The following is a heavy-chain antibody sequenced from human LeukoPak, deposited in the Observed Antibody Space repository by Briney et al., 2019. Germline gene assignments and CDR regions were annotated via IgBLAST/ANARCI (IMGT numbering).Heavy chain of an antibody. D-gene: IGHD2-15*01. V-gene: IGHV4-30-4*08. J-gene: IGHJ4*02. CDR2: IYYSGST. Sequence: PSQTLSLTCTVSGGSISSGDYYWSWICQPPGKGLEWIGYIYYSGSTSYNPSLKSRVTISGDTSKNQFSLKLSSVTAADTAVYYCARHRGSSGVDCWGQGTLVTVSS. CDR1: GGSISSGDYY. CDR3: ARHRGSSGVDC.